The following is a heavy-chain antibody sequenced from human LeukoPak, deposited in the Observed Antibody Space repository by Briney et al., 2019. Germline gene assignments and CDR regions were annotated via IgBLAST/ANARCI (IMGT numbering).Heavy chain of an antibody. CDR3: VTQVDFPSRRTYNSVNKGFHS. CDR2: IYPADSDT. Sequence: KPGESLKISCKGSGYSFSSYWIGWVRQMPGKSLEWMGIIYPADSDTRYNPSFKGQVTISADRSISTAYLQWSSLKASDTAMYFCVTQVDFPSRRTYNSVNKGFHSWGQGTLITVSS. J-gene: IGHJ4*02. D-gene: IGHD2/OR15-2a*01. CDR1: GYSFSSYW. V-gene: IGHV5-51*01.